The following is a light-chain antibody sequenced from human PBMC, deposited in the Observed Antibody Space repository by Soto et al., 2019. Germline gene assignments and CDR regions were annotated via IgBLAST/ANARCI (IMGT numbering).Light chain of an antibody. CDR3: QQYNRWPRA. CDR1: QSVSSN. J-gene: IGKJ1*01. V-gene: IGKV3-15*01. CDR2: GAS. Sequence: EIMLKHSPGTLSLSLGERATLSCRASQSVSSNLAWYQQKRGQAPRLLLYGASTRPIGIPARFSGTGSETEFTLTISSLQSEDFAAYYCQQYNRWPRAFGQGTMVDI.